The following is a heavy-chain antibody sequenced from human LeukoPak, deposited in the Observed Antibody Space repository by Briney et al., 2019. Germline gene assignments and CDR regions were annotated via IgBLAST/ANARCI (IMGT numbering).Heavy chain of an antibody. CDR2: ISGSGGST. Sequence: PGGSLRLSCAASGFTFSSYAMSWVRQAPGKGLEWVSAISGSGGSTYYADSVKGRFTISRDNSKNTLYLQMNSLRAEDTAVYYCAKCGVHESSGYCPHFDYWGQGTLVTVSS. CDR1: GFTFSSYA. CDR3: AKCGVHESSGYCPHFDY. V-gene: IGHV3-23*01. D-gene: IGHD3-22*01. J-gene: IGHJ4*02.